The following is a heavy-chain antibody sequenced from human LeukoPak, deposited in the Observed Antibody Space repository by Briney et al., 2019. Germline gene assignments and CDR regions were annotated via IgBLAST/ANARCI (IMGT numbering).Heavy chain of an antibody. V-gene: IGHV3-48*03. D-gene: IGHD3-22*01. J-gene: IGHJ2*01. CDR1: GFTFSSYE. Sequence: GGSLRLSCAASGFTFSSYEMNWVRQAPGKGLEWVSYISSSGSTIYYADSVKGRFTISRDNAKNSLYLQMNSLRAEDTAVYYCASTTYYYDSSGYGWYFDLWGRGTLVTVSS. CDR3: ASTTYYYDSSGYGWYFDL. CDR2: ISSSGSTI.